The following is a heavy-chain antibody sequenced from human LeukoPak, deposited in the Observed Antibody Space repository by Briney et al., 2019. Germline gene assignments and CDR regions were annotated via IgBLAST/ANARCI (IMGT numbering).Heavy chain of an antibody. Sequence: SVKVSCKASGGTFSSYAISWVRQAPGQGLEWMGRFIPILGIANYAQKFQGRVTITADKSTSTAYMELSSLRSEDTAVYYCARSGYSYGYRVTNGGNDYWGQGTLVTVSS. CDR1: GGTFSSYA. D-gene: IGHD5-18*01. CDR3: ARSGYSYGYRVTNGGNDY. J-gene: IGHJ4*02. V-gene: IGHV1-69*04. CDR2: FIPILGIA.